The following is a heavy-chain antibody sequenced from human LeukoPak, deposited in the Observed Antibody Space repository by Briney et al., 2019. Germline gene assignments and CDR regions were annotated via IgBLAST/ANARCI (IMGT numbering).Heavy chain of an antibody. CDR1: GFTFNSYA. V-gene: IGHV3-23*01. Sequence: GGSLRLSCAASGFTFNSYAMSRVRQAPGKGLEWVSTISGSGGSSYYADSVKGRFTISRDNSKNTLYLQMNSLRAKDTAVYYCAKEGGIAAVQYQFDYWGQGTLVTVSS. D-gene: IGHD6-13*01. CDR2: ISGSGGSS. J-gene: IGHJ4*02. CDR3: AKEGGIAAVQYQFDY.